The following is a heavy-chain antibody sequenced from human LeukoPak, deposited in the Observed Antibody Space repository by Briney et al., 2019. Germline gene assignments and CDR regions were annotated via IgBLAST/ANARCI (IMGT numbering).Heavy chain of an antibody. CDR2: INPNSGGT. Sequence: ASVKVSCKASGYTFTVYYMHWVRQAPGQGLEWMGWINPNSGGTNYAQKFQGRVTMTRDTSISTAYMELSRLRSDDTAVYYCARDGGGSYLEDFDYWGQGTLVTVSS. V-gene: IGHV1-2*02. D-gene: IGHD1-26*01. J-gene: IGHJ4*02. CDR1: GYTFTVYY. CDR3: ARDGGGSYLEDFDY.